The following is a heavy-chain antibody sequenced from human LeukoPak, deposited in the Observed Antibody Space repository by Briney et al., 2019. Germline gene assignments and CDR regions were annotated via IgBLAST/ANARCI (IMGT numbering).Heavy chain of an antibody. CDR1: GFTFSSYE. CDR3: ARVGLGYDFWSGSYYYMAV. V-gene: IGHV3-48*03. J-gene: IGHJ6*03. D-gene: IGHD3-3*01. CDR2: ISSSGSTI. Sequence: GGSLRLSCAASGFTFSSYEMNWVRQAPGKGLEWVSYISSSGSTIYYADSVKGRFTISRDNAKNSLYLQMNSLRAEDTAVYYCARVGLGYDFWSGSYYYMAVWGKGTTVTVSS.